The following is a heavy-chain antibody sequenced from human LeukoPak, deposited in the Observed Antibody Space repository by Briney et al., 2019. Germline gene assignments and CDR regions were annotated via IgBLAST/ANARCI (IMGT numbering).Heavy chain of an antibody. D-gene: IGHD6-13*01. J-gene: IGHJ4*02. Sequence: GGSLRLSCAASGFTFTTYGMRWVRQAPGKGLVWVSRIMSDGRSTYADSVKGRFTISRDNAKNSLYLQMNSLRAEDTAVYYCAKDLGSSWSYFDYWGQGTLVTVSS. CDR3: AKDLGSSWSYFDY. V-gene: IGHV3-74*01. CDR2: IMSDGRST. CDR1: GFTFTTYG.